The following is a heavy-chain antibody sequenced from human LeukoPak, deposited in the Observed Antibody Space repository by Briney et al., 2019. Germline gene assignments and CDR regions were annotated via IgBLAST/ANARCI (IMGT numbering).Heavy chain of an antibody. CDR1: GGSINTLNYY. Sequence: SETLSLTCTVSGGSINTLNYYWGWVRQPPGKGLEWIGTVYTSGSTNYNPSLKSRVTMSVDTSKNQFSLKLSSVTAADTAVYYCARDFMVRGVTGTTGSRFDPWGQGTLVTVSS. D-gene: IGHD3-10*01. CDR3: ARDFMVRGVTGTTGSRFDP. CDR2: VYTSGST. J-gene: IGHJ5*02. V-gene: IGHV4-39*07.